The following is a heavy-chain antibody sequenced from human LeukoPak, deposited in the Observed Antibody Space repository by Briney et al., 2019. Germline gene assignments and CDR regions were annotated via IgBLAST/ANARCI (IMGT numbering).Heavy chain of an antibody. V-gene: IGHV3-23*01. CDR2: IGNSGVRT. CDR3: AKRASGSGTPLYHFDS. Sequence: GGSLRLSCAASGFTFSTYAMSWVRQAPGKGLEWVSVIGNSGVRTFYADSVKGRFIISRDNSRNTVHLQMNFLRAEDTAVYFCAKRASGSGTPLYHFDSWGQGALVTVSS. CDR1: GFTFSTYA. J-gene: IGHJ4*02. D-gene: IGHD3-10*01.